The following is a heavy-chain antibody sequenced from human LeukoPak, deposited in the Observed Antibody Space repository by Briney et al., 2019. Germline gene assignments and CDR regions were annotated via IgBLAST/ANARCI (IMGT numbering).Heavy chain of an antibody. CDR2: IYYSGST. V-gene: IGHV4-39*07. Sequence: SETLSLTCTVSGGSISSSSYYWGWIRQPPGKGLEWIGSIYYSGSTYYNPSLKSRVTISVDTSKNQFSLKLSSVTAADTAVYYCARVSRRWKLLDYWGQGTLVTVSS. CDR3: ARVSRRWKLLDY. J-gene: IGHJ4*02. D-gene: IGHD1-7*01. CDR1: GGSISSSSYY.